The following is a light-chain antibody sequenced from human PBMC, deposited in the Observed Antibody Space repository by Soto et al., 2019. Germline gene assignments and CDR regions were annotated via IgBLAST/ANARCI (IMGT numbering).Light chain of an antibody. Sequence: QSALTQPPSASGSPGQSVTISCTGTSSDVGGYNYVSWYQQHPGKAPTLVIYEVSKRPSGVPDRFSGSKSGNTASLTVSGLQAEDEADYYCSSYAGSNNLVFGGGTKLTVL. CDR3: SSYAGSNNLV. J-gene: IGLJ2*01. CDR1: SSDVGGYNY. V-gene: IGLV2-8*01. CDR2: EVS.